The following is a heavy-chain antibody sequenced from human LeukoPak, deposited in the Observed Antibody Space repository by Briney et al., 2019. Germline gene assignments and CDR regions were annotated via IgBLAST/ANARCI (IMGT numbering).Heavy chain of an antibody. Sequence: SETLSLTCTVSGGSISSYYWSWIRQPPGKGLEGIGYIYYSGSTNYNTSLKSRVTISVDTSKNQFSLKLSSVTAADTAVYYCARERTHYDFWSGYFDYWGQGTLVTVSS. J-gene: IGHJ4*02. V-gene: IGHV4-59*01. D-gene: IGHD3-3*01. CDR2: IYYSGST. CDR1: GGSISSYY. CDR3: ARERTHYDFWSGYFDY.